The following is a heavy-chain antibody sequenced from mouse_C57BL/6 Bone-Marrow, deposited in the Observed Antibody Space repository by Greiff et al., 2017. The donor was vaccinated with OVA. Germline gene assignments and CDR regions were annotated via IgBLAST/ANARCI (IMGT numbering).Heavy chain of an antibody. D-gene: IGHD1-1*01. J-gene: IGHJ3*01. CDR3: ARDRAPITTVVEGTWFAY. CDR2: INPNYGTT. Sequence: VQLQQSGPELVKPGASVKISCKASGYSFTDYNMNWVKQSNGKSLEWIGVINPNYGTTSYNQKFKGKATLTVDHSSSTAYMQINSLTSEDSAVYYCARDRAPITTVVEGTWFAYWGQGALVTVSA. V-gene: IGHV1-39*01. CDR1: GYSFTDYN.